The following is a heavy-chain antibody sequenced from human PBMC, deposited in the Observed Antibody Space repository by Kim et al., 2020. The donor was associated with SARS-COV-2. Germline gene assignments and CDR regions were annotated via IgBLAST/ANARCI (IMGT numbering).Heavy chain of an antibody. Sequence: GGSLRLSCAASGFTFSSYAMHWVRQAPGKGLEWVAVISYDGSNKYYADSVKGRFTISRDNSKNTLYLQMNSLRAEDTAVYYCARRFGSGPQDGLQQLVPSYFQHWGQGTLVTVSS. D-gene: IGHD6-13*01. CDR1: GFTFSSYA. CDR3: ARRFGSGPQDGLQQLVPSYFQH. J-gene: IGHJ1*01. V-gene: IGHV3-30*04. CDR2: ISYDGSNK.